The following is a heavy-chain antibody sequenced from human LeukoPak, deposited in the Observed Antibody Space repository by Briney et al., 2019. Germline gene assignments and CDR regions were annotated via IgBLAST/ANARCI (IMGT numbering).Heavy chain of an antibody. Sequence: SETLSLTCAVYGGSFSGYYWSWIRQPPGKGLEWIGEINHSGSTNYNPSLKSRVTISVDTSKNQFSPKLSSVTAADTAVYYCARIGYYGSGSPSDYWGQGTLVTVSS. CDR3: ARIGYYGSGSPSDY. V-gene: IGHV4-34*01. J-gene: IGHJ4*02. CDR1: GGSFSGYY. D-gene: IGHD3-10*01. CDR2: INHSGST.